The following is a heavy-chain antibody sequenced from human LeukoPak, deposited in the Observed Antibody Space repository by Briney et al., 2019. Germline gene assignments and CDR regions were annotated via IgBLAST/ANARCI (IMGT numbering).Heavy chain of an antibody. CDR1: GYSINNAHY. J-gene: IGHJ4*02. CDR2: ISQSAIA. CDR3: ARASVEHSIVAGDYFDY. V-gene: IGHV4-38-2*01. Sequence: PSETLSLTCAVSGYSINNAHYWAWIRQPPGKGLEWIGNISQSAIASYNPSLKSRVTISLDTSNNHFSLDLRSVTAADTAVYLCARASVEHSIVAGDYFDYWGQGTLVTVSS. D-gene: IGHD2-15*01.